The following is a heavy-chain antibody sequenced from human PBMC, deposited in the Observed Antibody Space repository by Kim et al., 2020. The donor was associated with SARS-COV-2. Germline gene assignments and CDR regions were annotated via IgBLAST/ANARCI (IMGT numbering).Heavy chain of an antibody. Sequence: AQKFQGRVRITADESTSTAYMELSSLRSEDTAVYYCARGGYGSGSYGMDYWGQGTLVTVSS. D-gene: IGHD3-10*01. J-gene: IGHJ4*02. CDR3: ARGGYGSGSYGMDY. V-gene: IGHV1-69*01.